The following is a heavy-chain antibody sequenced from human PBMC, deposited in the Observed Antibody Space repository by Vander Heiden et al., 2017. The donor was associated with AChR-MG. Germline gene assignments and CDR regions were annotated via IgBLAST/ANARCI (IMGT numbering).Heavy chain of an antibody. D-gene: IGHD3-16*02. J-gene: IGHJ4*02. Sequence: QVQLVQSGSELKKPGASVKVSCQASGYTFTVYAMIWVRQAPGQGLEWLGWINTDTGDPTYAQAFTGRFVFSLDTSVSTAYLQINSLKAEDTAVYYCARVAYDNVWGDYRYYFDSWGQGTLVTVSS. CDR3: ARVAYDNVWGDYRYYFDS. V-gene: IGHV7-4-1*02. CDR2: INTDTGDP. CDR1: GYTFTVYA.